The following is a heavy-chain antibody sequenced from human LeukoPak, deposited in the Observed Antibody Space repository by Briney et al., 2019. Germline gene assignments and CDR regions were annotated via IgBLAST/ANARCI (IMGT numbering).Heavy chain of an antibody. CDR2: IRSKANTYAT. Sequence: GGSLRLSCEGSAFIFSGHWMNWVRQTPGKGLEWVGRIRSKANTYATAYAASVKGRFTISRDDSKNTAYLQMNSLKTEDTAVYYCTRGGYNNYYYGMDVWGQGTTVTVSS. D-gene: IGHD5-24*01. V-gene: IGHV3-73*01. CDR3: TRGGYNNYYYGMDV. CDR1: AFIFSGHW. J-gene: IGHJ6*02.